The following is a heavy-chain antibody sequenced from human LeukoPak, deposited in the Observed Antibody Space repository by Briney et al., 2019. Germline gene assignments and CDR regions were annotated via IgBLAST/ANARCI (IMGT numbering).Heavy chain of an antibody. J-gene: IGHJ6*04. D-gene: IGHD3-10*01. CDR3: ARGTMVRGTTTYYYGMDV. Sequence: SETLSLTCAVYGGTFSGYYWSWIRQPPGKGLEWIGEINHSGSTNYDPSLKSRVTISVDTSKNQSSLKLSSVTAADTAVYYCARGTMVRGTTTYYYGMDVWGKGTTVTVSS. CDR1: GGTFSGYY. CDR2: INHSGST. V-gene: IGHV4-34*01.